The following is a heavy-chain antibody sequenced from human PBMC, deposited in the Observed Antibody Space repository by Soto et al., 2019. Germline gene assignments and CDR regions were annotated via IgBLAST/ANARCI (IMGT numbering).Heavy chain of an antibody. J-gene: IGHJ6*02. CDR2: IYHSGST. D-gene: IGHD3-10*01. CDR3: VRQGIGVLHGLVDV. Sequence: SETLSLTCAVSGGSISSGGYSWNWIRQPPVKGLEWIGYIYHSGSTLYNPSLKSRVTISVDKSKNQFSLKLTSVTAADTAVYYCVRQGIGVLHGLVDVWGQGTTVTVSS. V-gene: IGHV4-30-2*01. CDR1: GGSISSGGYS.